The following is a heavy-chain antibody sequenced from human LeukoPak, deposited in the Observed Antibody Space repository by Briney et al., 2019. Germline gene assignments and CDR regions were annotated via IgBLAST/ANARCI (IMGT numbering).Heavy chain of an antibody. CDR2: IIPILGTA. Sequence: GSSVKVSCKASGGTFSSYAISWVRQAPGQGLEWMGRIIPILGTANYAQKFQGRVTITADKSTSTAYMELSSLRSEDTAVYYCARSYYDSGGYYFDWGQGTLVTVSS. J-gene: IGHJ4*02. CDR1: GGTFSSYA. CDR3: ARSYYDSGGYYFD. D-gene: IGHD3-22*01. V-gene: IGHV1-69*04.